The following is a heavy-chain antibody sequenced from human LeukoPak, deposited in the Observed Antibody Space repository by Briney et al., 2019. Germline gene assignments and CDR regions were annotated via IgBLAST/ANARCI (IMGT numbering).Heavy chain of an antibody. J-gene: IGHJ4*02. CDR1: GFTLSSNY. Sequence: GGSLRLSRAASGFTLSSNYMTGVRQAPGKGVAWLSVIYSDGSTYYAEYVKGRFTISRDNSKNTLYLQMNSLRAEDTAVYYCARIPIGLITSGGYWGQGTLVTVSS. CDR2: IYSDGST. CDR3: ARIPIGLITSGGY. V-gene: IGHV3-53*01. D-gene: IGHD3-22*01.